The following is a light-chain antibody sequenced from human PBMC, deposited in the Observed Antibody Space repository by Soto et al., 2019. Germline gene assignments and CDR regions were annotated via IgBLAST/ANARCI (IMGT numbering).Light chain of an antibody. J-gene: IGKJ1*01. V-gene: IGKV1-5*01. CDR3: QQYNSYSRT. CDR1: QSISSW. CDR2: DAS. Sequence: DIQMTQSPSTLSASVGDRVTITCRASQSISSWLAWYQQKPGEAPKLLIYDASALPRGVPARFSGSGSGTEFTLTISSLQPDDFATYYCQQYNSYSRTFGQGTKVDI.